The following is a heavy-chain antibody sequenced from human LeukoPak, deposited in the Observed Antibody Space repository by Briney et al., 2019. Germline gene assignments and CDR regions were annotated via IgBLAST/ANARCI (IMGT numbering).Heavy chain of an antibody. V-gene: IGHV3-23*01. CDR1: GFTFNAFA. D-gene: IGHD1-1*01. CDR2: ISGSGTST. CDR3: AKFSSTGTTAFDY. Sequence: PGGSLRLSCAASGFTFNAFAMSWVRQAPGKGLEWVSVISGSGTSTYYADSVKGRFTISRDNSKDTLFLQMSSLRAEDTALYYCAKFSSTGTTAFDYWGQGTLLTVSS. J-gene: IGHJ4*02.